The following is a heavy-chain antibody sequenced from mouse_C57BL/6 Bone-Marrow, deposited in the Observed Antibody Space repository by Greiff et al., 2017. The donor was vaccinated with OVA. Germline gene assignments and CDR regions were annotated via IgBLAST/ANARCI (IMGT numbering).Heavy chain of an antibody. D-gene: IGHD2-4*01. CDR1: GFTFSDYY. Sequence: EVMLVESGGGLVQPGGSLKLSCAASGFTFSDYYMYWVRQTPEKRLEWVAYISNGGGSTYYPDTVKGRFTISRDNAKNTLYLQMSRLKSEDTAMYYCARHGYYDYDWFADWGQGTLVTVSA. V-gene: IGHV5-12*01. CDR2: ISNGGGST. CDR3: ARHGYYDYDWFAD. J-gene: IGHJ3*01.